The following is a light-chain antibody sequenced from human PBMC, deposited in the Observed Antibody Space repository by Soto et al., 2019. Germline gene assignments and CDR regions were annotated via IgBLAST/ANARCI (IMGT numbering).Light chain of an antibody. V-gene: IGKV3-15*01. CDR2: GAS. CDR3: QQYNNWYS. Sequence: EIVMTQSPATLSVSPGERATLSCRASQSVSSNLAWYQQKPDQAPRLLIYGASTRATGIPARFSGSGSGTEFTLTISSLQSEDSAVYYCQQYNNWYSFGQGTKLEIK. CDR1: QSVSSN. J-gene: IGKJ2*03.